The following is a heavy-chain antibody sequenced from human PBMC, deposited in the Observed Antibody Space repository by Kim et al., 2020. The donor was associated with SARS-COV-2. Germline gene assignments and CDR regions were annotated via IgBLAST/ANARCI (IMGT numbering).Heavy chain of an antibody. J-gene: IGHJ6*02. CDR3: ARLYSSSWYVAYYYGMDV. V-gene: IGHV3-30*04. CDR2: ISYDGSNK. D-gene: IGHD6-13*01. Sequence: GGSLRLSCAASGFTFSSYAMHWVRQAPGKGLEWVAVISYDGSNKYYADSVKGRFTISRDNSKNTLYLQMNSLRAEDTAVYYCARLYSSSWYVAYYYGMDVWGQGTTVTVSS. CDR1: GFTFSSYA.